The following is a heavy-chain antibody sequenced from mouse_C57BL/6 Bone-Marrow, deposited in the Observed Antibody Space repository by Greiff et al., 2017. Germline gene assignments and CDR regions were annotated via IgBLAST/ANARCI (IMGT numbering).Heavy chain of an antibody. D-gene: IGHD2-1*01. J-gene: IGHJ2*01. Sequence: EVKLVESGGGLVQPGRSLRLSCATSGFTFSDFYMEWVRQAPGKGLEWIAASRNKANDYTTEYSAPVKGRFIVSRDTSQSILYLQMNALRAEDTAISYCARDYGNYQNYWGQGTTLTVSS. CDR3: ARDYGNYQNY. CDR1: GFTFSDFY. CDR2: SRNKANDYTT. V-gene: IGHV7-1*01.